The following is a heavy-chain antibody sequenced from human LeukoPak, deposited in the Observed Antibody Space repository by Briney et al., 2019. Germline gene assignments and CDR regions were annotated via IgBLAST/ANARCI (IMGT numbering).Heavy chain of an antibody. V-gene: IGHV3-30*18. Sequence: GGSLRLSCAASGFTFSSYGMHWVRQAPGKGLEWVAVISYDGSNKYYADSAKGRFTISRDNSKNTLYLQMNSLRAEDTAVYYCAKDLGTSLRKGYFDYWGQGTLVTVSS. D-gene: IGHD2-2*01. CDR3: AKDLGTSLRKGYFDY. CDR1: GFTFSSYG. J-gene: IGHJ4*02. CDR2: ISYDGSNK.